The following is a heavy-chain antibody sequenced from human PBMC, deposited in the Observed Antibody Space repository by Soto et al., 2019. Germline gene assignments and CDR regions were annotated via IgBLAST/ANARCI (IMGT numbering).Heavy chain of an antibody. CDR1: GFNFSSYD. CDR3: AKGDHVIVVVTAAHFDY. CDR2: ISGSGGST. J-gene: IGHJ4*02. D-gene: IGHD2-21*02. V-gene: IGHV3-23*01. Sequence: EVQLLESGGGLVQPGGSLRLSCAASGFNFSSYDMSWVRQAPGQGLEWVSAISGSGGSTYYADSVKGRFTISRDNSKNTLYLQMNSLRAEDTAVYYCAKGDHVIVVVTAAHFDYWGQGTLVTVSS.